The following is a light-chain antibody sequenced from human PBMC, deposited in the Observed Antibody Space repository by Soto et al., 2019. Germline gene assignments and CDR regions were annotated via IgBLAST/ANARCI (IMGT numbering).Light chain of an antibody. CDR3: ATWDDSLNGGV. Sequence: QSVLTQPPSASGTPGQRVTISCSGTSSNIGSNTVNWHQHLPGTAPKLLIYSHNQRPSGVPDRFSGSRSGTSASLAISGLQSADEADYYCATWDDSLNGGVFGGGTKLTVL. CDR2: SHN. V-gene: IGLV1-44*01. J-gene: IGLJ2*01. CDR1: SSNIGSNT.